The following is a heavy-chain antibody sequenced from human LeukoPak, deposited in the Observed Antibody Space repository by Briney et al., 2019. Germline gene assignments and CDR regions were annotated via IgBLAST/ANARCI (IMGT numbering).Heavy chain of an antibody. J-gene: IGHJ3*01. CDR3: ARHGRGSRSPNAFDF. V-gene: IGHV5-51*01. CDR2: IYPDDSDI. D-gene: IGHD3-10*01. CDR1: GYGFTDYW. Sequence: GESLKISCKGSGYGFTDYWIGWVRQMPGKGLQWMAIIYPDDSDIRYSPSFQGQVTISADKSIITAYLQWSSLKASDTAMYYCARHGRGSRSPNAFDFWGQGTMVTVSS.